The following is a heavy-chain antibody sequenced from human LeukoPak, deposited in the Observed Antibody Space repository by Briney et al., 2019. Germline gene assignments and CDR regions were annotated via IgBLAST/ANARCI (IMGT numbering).Heavy chain of an antibody. J-gene: IGHJ4*02. D-gene: IGHD3-10*01. CDR3: ARDGYGSGSADY. Sequence: GGSLRLSCAASGFTFRTSGMNWVRQAPGKGLEWVSSISSSSYIYYADSVKGRFTISRDNAKNSLYLQMNSLRAEDTAVYYCARDGYGSGSADYWGQGTLVTVSS. CDR2: ISSSSYI. CDR1: GFTFRTSG. V-gene: IGHV3-21*01.